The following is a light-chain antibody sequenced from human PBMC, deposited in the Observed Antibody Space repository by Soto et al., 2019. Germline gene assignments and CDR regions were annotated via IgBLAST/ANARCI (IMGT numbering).Light chain of an antibody. CDR3: SSYAGSNNVL. Sequence: QSALTQPPSASGSPGQSVTISCTGSSSDVGGYNYVSWYQQHPGKAPKLMIYEVSKRPSGVPGRFSGSKSDNTASLTVSGLQAEDEADYYCSSYAGSNNVLFGGGTKVTVL. J-gene: IGLJ2*01. V-gene: IGLV2-8*01. CDR2: EVS. CDR1: SSDVGGYNY.